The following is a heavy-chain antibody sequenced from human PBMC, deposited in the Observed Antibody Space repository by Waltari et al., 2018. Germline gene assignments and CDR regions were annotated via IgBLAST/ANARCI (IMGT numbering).Heavy chain of an antibody. Sequence: QVQLVQSGAEVQKPGSSVKVSCKASGGTFSSYAISWVRPAPGQGLEWMGGIIPILGIANYAQKFQGRVTITADKSTSTAYMELSSLRSEDTAVYYCAREAAVVVAANLHNWFDPWGQGTLVTVSS. CDR3: AREAAVVVAANLHNWFDP. CDR1: GGTFSSYA. D-gene: IGHD2-15*01. CDR2: IIPILGIA. V-gene: IGHV1-69*10. J-gene: IGHJ5*02.